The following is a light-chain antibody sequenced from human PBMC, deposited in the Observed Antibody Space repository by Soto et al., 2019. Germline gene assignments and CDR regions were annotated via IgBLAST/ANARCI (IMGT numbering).Light chain of an antibody. Sequence: DIQMTQSPSTLSASVGDRVTITCWASQSISTWLAWYQQKPGKAPKVLIFDASSLESGVPSRFSGSGSATEFTLTISSLQPDDFATYYCQQYSIYPWTFGQGTKVEIK. J-gene: IGKJ1*01. V-gene: IGKV1-5*01. CDR3: QQYSIYPWT. CDR2: DAS. CDR1: QSISTW.